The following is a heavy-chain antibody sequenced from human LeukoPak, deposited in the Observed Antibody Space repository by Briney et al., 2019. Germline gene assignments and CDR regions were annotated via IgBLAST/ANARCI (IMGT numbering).Heavy chain of an antibody. CDR3: ARAGGHYYDSSGYYSFGMDV. Sequence: SETLSLTCTVSGGSISSYYWSWIRQPPGKGLEWIGYIYYSGSTYYNPSLKSRVTISVDTSKNQFSLKLSSVTAADTAVYYCARAGGHYYDSSGYYSFGMDVWGQGTTVTVSS. CDR2: IYYSGST. V-gene: IGHV4-59*08. J-gene: IGHJ6*02. CDR1: GGSISSYY. D-gene: IGHD3-22*01.